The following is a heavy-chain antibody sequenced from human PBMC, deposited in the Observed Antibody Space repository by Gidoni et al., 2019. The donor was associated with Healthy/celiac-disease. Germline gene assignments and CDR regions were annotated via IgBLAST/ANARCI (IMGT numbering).Heavy chain of an antibody. V-gene: IGHV3-30*18. CDR1: GFTFSSYG. CDR3: AKDPYVLMVYARYFGFYGMDV. J-gene: IGHJ6*02. D-gene: IGHD2-8*01. Sequence: QVQLVESGGGVVQPGRSLRLSCAASGFTFSSYGMHWVRQAPGKGLEWVAVISYDGSNKYYADSVKGRFTISRDNSKNTLYLQMNSLRAEDTAVYYCAKDPYVLMVYARYFGFYGMDVWGQGTTVTVSS. CDR2: ISYDGSNK.